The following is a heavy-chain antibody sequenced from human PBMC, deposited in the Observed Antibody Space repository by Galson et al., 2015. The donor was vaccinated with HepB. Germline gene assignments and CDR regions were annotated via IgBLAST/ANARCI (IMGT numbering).Heavy chain of an antibody. J-gene: IGHJ4*02. CDR2: IRNKANSYTT. D-gene: IGHD3-22*01. CDR1: GFTFSDHY. Sequence: SLRLSCAASGFTFSDHYIDWVRQAPGKGLEWVGRIRNKANSYTTEYVASVKGRFTISRDDSENSLHLQMNSLIAEDTAVYFCARGQRSRGYCYVDYWGQGTLVTVSS. CDR3: ARGQRSRGYCYVDY. V-gene: IGHV3-72*01.